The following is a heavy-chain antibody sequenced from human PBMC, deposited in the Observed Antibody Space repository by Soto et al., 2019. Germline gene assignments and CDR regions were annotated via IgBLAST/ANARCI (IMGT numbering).Heavy chain of an antibody. CDR2: IYYSGST. Sequence: QLQLQESGPGLVKPSETLSLTCTVSGGSISSSSYYWGWIRQPPGKGLEWIGSIYYSGSTYYNPSLKSRVPISVDTSKNQFSLKLSSVTAADTAVYYCARLARPQAAAGDLWFDPWGQGTLVTVSS. CDR1: GGSISSSSYY. V-gene: IGHV4-39*01. CDR3: ARLARPQAAAGDLWFDP. J-gene: IGHJ5*02. D-gene: IGHD6-13*01.